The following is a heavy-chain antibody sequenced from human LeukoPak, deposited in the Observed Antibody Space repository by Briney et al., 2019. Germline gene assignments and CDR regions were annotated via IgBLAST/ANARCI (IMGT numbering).Heavy chain of an antibody. Sequence: EASVKVSCKASGYTFTSCDINWLRQATGQGLEWMGWMNPNSGNTGYAQKFQGRVTMTRNTSISTAYMELSSLRSEDTAVYYCARGGVEQWLDLDYWGQGTLVTVSS. D-gene: IGHD6-19*01. CDR2: MNPNSGNT. J-gene: IGHJ4*02. CDR1: GYTFTSCD. V-gene: IGHV1-8*01. CDR3: ARGGVEQWLDLDY.